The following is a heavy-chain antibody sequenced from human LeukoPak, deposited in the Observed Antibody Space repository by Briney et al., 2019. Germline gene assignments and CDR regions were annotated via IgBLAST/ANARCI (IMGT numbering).Heavy chain of an antibody. CDR2: IKQDGSEK. V-gene: IGHV3-7*01. D-gene: IGHD3-10*01. CDR1: GFTFSNYW. J-gene: IGHJ4*02. CDR3: AKDLHYFQSDY. Sequence: HTGGSLRLSCTASGFTFSNYWMTWVRQAPGKGLEWVASIKQDGSEKQYVGSVRGRFTISRDNAKNVLDLQMDSLTAEDTALYYCAKDLHYFQSDYWGQGTLVTVSS.